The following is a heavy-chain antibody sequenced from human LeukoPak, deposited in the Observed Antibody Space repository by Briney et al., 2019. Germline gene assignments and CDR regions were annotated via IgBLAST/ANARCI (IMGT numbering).Heavy chain of an antibody. D-gene: IGHD2-2*01. CDR1: GGTFSSYA. J-gene: IGHJ4*02. CDR3: ARVRGCSSTSCYGEFDY. Sequence: SVKVSCKASGGTFSSYAISWVRQAPGQGLERMGGIIPILGTANYAQKFQGRVTITADESTSTAYMELSSLRSEDTAVYYCARVRGCSSTSCYGEFDYWGQGTLVTVSS. V-gene: IGHV1-69*13. CDR2: IIPILGTA.